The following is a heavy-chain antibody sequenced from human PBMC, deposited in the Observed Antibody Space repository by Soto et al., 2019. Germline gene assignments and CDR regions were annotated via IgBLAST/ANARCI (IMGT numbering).Heavy chain of an antibody. V-gene: IGHV3-9*01. D-gene: IGHD3-22*01. Sequence: SLRLSCAASGFTFDDYAMHWVRQAPGKGLEWVSGISWNSGSIGYADSVKGRFTISRDNAKNSLYLQMNSLRAEDTALYYCAKDGYDSSGGYNWFDPWGQGTLVTVSS. CDR2: ISWNSGSI. CDR1: GFTFDDYA. CDR3: AKDGYDSSGGYNWFDP. J-gene: IGHJ5*02.